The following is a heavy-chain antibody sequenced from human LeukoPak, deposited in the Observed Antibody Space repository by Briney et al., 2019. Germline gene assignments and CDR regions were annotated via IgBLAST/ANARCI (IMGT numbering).Heavy chain of an antibody. D-gene: IGHD2-21*01. CDR3: ARDCGGDCYSNWFDP. CDR2: IIPIFGTA. V-gene: IGHV1-69*13. J-gene: IGHJ5*02. Sequence: GASVKVSCKASGGTFSSYAISWVRQAPGQGLEWMGGIIPIFGTANYAQKFQGRVTITADESTSTAYMELSSLRSEDTAVYYCARDCGGDCYSNWFDPWGQGTLVTVSS. CDR1: GGTFSSYA.